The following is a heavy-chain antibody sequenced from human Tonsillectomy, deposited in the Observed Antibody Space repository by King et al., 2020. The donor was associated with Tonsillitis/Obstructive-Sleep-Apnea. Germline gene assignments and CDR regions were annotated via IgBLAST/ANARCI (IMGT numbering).Heavy chain of an antibody. Sequence: VQLVESGGGLVQPGGSLRLSCSASGFTFSDYSMHWVRQAPGKGLEYVSGISTNGGSTYYADSVKGRFTVSRDNSKNTLYLQRSSLRTEDSAVFYGLKGWSSFALSHAVDFWGQGTMVRVPS. V-gene: IGHV3-64D*06. CDR2: ISTNGGST. J-gene: IGHJ3*01. CDR1: GFTFSDYS. D-gene: IGHD2-15*01. CDR3: LKGWSSFALSHAVDF.